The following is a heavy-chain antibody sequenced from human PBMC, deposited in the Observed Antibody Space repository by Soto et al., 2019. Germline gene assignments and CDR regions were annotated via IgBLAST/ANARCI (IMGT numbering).Heavy chain of an antibody. CDR3: ARDTRAGPYYYYGTDV. Sequence: PWGSLRLSCAASGFTFSSYWMSWVRQAPGKGLEWVANIKQDGSEKYYVDSVKGRFTISRDNAKNSLYLQMNSLRAEDTAVYYCARDTRAGPYYYYGTDVRGKGTTVTASS. D-gene: IGHD6-19*01. CDR2: IKQDGSEK. V-gene: IGHV3-7*03. CDR1: GFTFSSYW. J-gene: IGHJ6*04.